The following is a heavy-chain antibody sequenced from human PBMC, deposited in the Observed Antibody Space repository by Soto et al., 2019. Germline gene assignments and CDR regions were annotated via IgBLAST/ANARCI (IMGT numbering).Heavy chain of an antibody. CDR3: AKRPTVTTSYYYYYGMDV. CDR2: ISYDGSNK. CDR1: GFIFGSYG. Sequence: GGSLRLSCAASGFIFGSYGMHWVRQAPGKGLEWVAVISYDGSNKYYADSVKGRFTISRDNSKNTLYLQMNSLRAEDTAVYYCAKRPTVTTSYYYYYGMDVWGQGTTVTVSS. V-gene: IGHV3-30*18. D-gene: IGHD4-17*01. J-gene: IGHJ6*02.